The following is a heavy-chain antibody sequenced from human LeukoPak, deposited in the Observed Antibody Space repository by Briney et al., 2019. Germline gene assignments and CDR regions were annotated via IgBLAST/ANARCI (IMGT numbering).Heavy chain of an antibody. J-gene: IGHJ4*02. V-gene: IGHV3-23*01. CDR2: ISGSGGST. D-gene: IGHD1-26*01. CDR1: GFTFSSYG. Sequence: AGGSLRLSCAASGFTFSSYGMSWVRQAPGKGLEWVSAISGSGGSTYYADSVKGRFTISRDNSKNTLYLQMNSLRAEDTAVYYCARDDGSYSRSPGFDNWGQGTLVTVSS. CDR3: ARDDGSYSRSPGFDN.